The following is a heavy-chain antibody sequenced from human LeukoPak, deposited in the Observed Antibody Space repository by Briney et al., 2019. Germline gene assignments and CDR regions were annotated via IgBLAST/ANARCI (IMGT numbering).Heavy chain of an antibody. CDR3: ARDQEAGFSRYIWNDVPLPPF. J-gene: IGHJ4*02. V-gene: IGHV3-11*01. CDR2: VSSSGSTI. Sequence: GGSLRLSCAASGFTFSDYYMSWIRQAPGKGLEWVSYVSSSGSTIYYADSVKGRFTISRDNAKNSLYLQMNSLRAEDTAVYYCARDQEAGFSRYIWNDVPLPPFWGQGTLVTVSS. CDR1: GFTFSDYY. D-gene: IGHD1-20*01.